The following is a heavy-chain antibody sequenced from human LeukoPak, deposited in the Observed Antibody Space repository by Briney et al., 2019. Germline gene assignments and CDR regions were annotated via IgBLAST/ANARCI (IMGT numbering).Heavy chain of an antibody. CDR2: ISYSGGST. Sequence: PGGSLRLSCAASGFTFSSYAMSWVRQAPGKGLEWVSAISYSGGSTYYADSVKGRFTISRDNSKNTLYLQMNSLRAEDTAVYYCAIVGFKTYYYGSGQPNFDYWGQGTLVTVSS. J-gene: IGHJ4*02. D-gene: IGHD3-10*01. V-gene: IGHV3-23*01. CDR1: GFTFSSYA. CDR3: AIVGFKTYYYGSGQPNFDY.